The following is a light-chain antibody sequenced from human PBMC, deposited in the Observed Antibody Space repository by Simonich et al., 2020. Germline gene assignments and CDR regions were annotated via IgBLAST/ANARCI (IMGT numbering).Light chain of an antibody. CDR3: QQYYSTPSWT. V-gene: IGKV3-15*01. CDR1: QSVSSN. Sequence: EIVMTQSPATLSVSPGERATLSCRAGQSVSSNLAWYHQKPGQPPKLLIYWASTRESGVPDRFSGSGSGTDFTLTISSLQAEDVAVYYCQQYYSTPSWTFGQGTKVEIK. CDR2: WAS. J-gene: IGKJ1*01.